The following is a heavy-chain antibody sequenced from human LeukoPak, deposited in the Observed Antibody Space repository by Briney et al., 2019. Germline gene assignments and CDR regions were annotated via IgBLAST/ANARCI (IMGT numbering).Heavy chain of an antibody. V-gene: IGHV5-51*01. D-gene: IGHD3-22*01. J-gene: IGHJ4*02. CDR1: GYSFPSFW. CDR2: IYPGNSDI. Sequence: GDSLKISCKGSGYSFPSFWIGWLRRTPGKGLEWMGIIYPGNSDIRYSPSHQGHVTISADKSTKTAYLQWSSLKASDTAMYYCARLDYYDSSDYKKYHFDSWGQGTLVTVSS. CDR3: ARLDYYDSSDYKKYHFDS.